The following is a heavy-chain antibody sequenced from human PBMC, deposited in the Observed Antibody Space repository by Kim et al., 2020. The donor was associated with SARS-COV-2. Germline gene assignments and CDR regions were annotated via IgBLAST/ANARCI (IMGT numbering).Heavy chain of an antibody. CDR1: GFTFKNHG. V-gene: IGHV3-30*18. CDR2: VSKDGSTR. CDR3: AKEDSSYFFGS. D-gene: IGHD6-6*01. Sequence: GGSLRLSCATSGFTFKNHGMHWVRQAPGKGLEWVAIVSKDGSTRVYADSLKGRFTISRDNSNNMLYLQLDSLRPEDTALYYCAKEDSSYFFGSWGQGTLVTVSS. J-gene: IGHJ4*02.